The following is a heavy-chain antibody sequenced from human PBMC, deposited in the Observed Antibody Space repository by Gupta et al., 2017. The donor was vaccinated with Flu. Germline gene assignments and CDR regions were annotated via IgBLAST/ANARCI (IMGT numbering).Heavy chain of an antibody. D-gene: IGHD1-1*01. CDR2: ISYDGSNK. V-gene: IGHV3-30-3*01. Sequence: GKGLEWVAVISYDGSNKYYADSVKGRFTISRDNSKNTLYLQTNSLRAEDTAVYYCARGTTAAPRTYYYYMDVWGKGTTVTVSS. J-gene: IGHJ6*03. CDR3: ARGTTAAPRTYYYYMDV.